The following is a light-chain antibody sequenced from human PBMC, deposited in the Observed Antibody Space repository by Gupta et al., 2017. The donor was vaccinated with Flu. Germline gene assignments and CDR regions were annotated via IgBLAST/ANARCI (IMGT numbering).Light chain of an antibody. Sequence: FLSASRGDRVIITCRARQAIKDYLAWYRQKPGKAPELLIYATSTLQMGGTSRFSGSGLGKEFSLTISSRHLEDFGAYYCQQRNTAHWRFTFGQGTKVDIK. CDR1: QAIKDY. V-gene: IGKV1-9*01. CDR2: ATS. CDR3: QQRNTAHWRFT. J-gene: IGKJ2*01.